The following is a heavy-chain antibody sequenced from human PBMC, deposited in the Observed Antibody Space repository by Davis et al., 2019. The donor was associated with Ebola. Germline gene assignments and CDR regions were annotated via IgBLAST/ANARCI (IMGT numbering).Heavy chain of an antibody. CDR1: GFTFSTYSM. CDR2: IDWDDDK. Sequence: SGFTFSTYSMNWVRQPPGKALEWLALIDWDDDKYYSTSLKTRLTISKDTSKNQVVLTMTNMDPVDTATYYCARTAYSSGWVDYWGQGTLVTVSS. V-gene: IGHV2-70*20. CDR3: ARTAYSSGWVDY. D-gene: IGHD6-19*01. J-gene: IGHJ4*02.